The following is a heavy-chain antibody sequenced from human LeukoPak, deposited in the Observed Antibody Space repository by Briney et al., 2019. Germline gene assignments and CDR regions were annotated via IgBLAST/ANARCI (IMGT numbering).Heavy chain of an antibody. J-gene: IGHJ3*02. CDR3: ASRNPLAVAGNDAFDI. V-gene: IGHV4-34*01. CDR2: INHSGST. D-gene: IGHD6-19*01. CDR1: GGSFSGYY. Sequence: PSETLSLTCAVYGGSFSGYYWSWIRQPPGKGLEWIGEINHSGSTNYNPSLKSRVTISVDTSKNQFSLKLSSVTAADTAVYYCASRNPLAVAGNDAFDIWGQGIMVTVSS.